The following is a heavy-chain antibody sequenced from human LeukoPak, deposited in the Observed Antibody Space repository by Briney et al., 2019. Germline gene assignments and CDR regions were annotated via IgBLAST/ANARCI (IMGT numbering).Heavy chain of an antibody. CDR2: IYYSGNT. J-gene: IGHJ4*02. D-gene: IGHD6-19*01. CDR1: GGSISNYY. CDR3: ASGYSSGWFYFDY. V-gene: IGHV4-59*01. Sequence: SETLSLTCTVSGGSISNYYWSWIRQPPGKGLEWIGYIYYSGNTNYNPSLKSRVTLSVDTSKNRFSLKLSSVTAADTAVYYCASGYSSGWFYFDYWGRGTLVTVS.